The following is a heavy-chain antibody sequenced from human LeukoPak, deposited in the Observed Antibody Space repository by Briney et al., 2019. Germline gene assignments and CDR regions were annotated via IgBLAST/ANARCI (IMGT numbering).Heavy chain of an antibody. D-gene: IGHD6-19*01. V-gene: IGHV3-74*01. CDR1: GFTFSSYW. Sequence: PGGSLRLSCAASGFTFSSYWMHWVRQAPGKGLVWVSRINSDGSSTSYADSVKGRFTISRDNAKNTLDLQMNSLRAEDTALYYCAKESSGSVSFDYWGQGTLVIVSS. CDR3: AKESSGSVSFDY. J-gene: IGHJ4*02. CDR2: INSDGSST.